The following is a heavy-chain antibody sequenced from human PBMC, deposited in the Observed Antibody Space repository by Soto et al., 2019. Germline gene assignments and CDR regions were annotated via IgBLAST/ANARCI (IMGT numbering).Heavy chain of an antibody. D-gene: IGHD3-10*01. J-gene: IGHJ4*02. Sequence: EVQLLESGGGLVQPGGSLRLSCAASGFTFSSYAMNWVRQAPGKGLEWVSAISGSGGSTYYADSVKGRFTISRDNSKNTLYLQMNSLRAEDTAIYYCAKARATDYYGSGPFDYWGQGTLVTVSS. CDR2: ISGSGGST. CDR3: AKARATDYYGSGPFDY. CDR1: GFTFSSYA. V-gene: IGHV3-23*01.